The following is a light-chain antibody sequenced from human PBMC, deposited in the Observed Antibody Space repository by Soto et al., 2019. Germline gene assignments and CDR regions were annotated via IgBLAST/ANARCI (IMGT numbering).Light chain of an antibody. Sequence: EIVMTQSPAALSVSPGERATLSCRASQSVSSNLAWYQQKPGQAPRLLIYGASTRATGIPARFSGSGSGTKFAQTTNSLQSKDFAVYYCQQYNNWPWTFGQGTKVQIK. CDR1: QSVSSN. J-gene: IGKJ1*01. CDR3: QQYNNWPWT. CDR2: GAS. V-gene: IGKV3-15*01.